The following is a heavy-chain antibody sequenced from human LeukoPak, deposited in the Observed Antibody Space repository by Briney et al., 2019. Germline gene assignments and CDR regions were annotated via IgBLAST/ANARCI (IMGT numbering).Heavy chain of an antibody. J-gene: IGHJ6*03. Sequence: ASVKVSCKASGYTFTSYGISWVRQAPGQGLEWMEWISAYNGNTNYAQKLQGRVTMTTDTSTSTAYMELRSLRSDDTAVYYCARREVAGRYYYYYMDVWGKGTTVTVSS. CDR1: GYTFTSYG. CDR2: ISAYNGNT. V-gene: IGHV1-18*01. D-gene: IGHD6-19*01. CDR3: ARREVAGRYYYYYMDV.